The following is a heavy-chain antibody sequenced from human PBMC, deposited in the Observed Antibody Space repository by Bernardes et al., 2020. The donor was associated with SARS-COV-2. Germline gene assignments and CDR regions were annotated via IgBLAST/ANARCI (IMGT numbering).Heavy chain of an antibody. V-gene: IGHV3-74*01. CDR1: GFTFISSW. Sequence: VGSLRLSCSTSGFTFISSWMHWVRQAPGPELVWVSRIDHDGSQSTYADSVKGRFTMSRDNAKNTLYLQMNSLRAEDTAVYYCARSDTGGYFSYWGQGTLVTGSS. J-gene: IGHJ4*02. CDR2: IDHDGSQS. CDR3: ARSDTGGYFSY. D-gene: IGHD1-26*01.